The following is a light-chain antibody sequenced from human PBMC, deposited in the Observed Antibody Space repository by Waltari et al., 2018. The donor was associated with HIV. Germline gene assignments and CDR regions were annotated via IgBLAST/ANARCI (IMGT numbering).Light chain of an antibody. CDR1: QDISNS. CDR3: QQYYGVPLT. CDR2: GAF. V-gene: IGKV1-NL1*01. J-gene: IGKJ4*01. Sequence: DIQMTQSPSSLSASVGDTVSITCGASQDISNSVSWFQQQPGKVPKLLVHGAFILQRGVPSRFRGSGSGTDYTLTISGLQAEDFATYFCQQYYGVPLTFGGGTRVDI.